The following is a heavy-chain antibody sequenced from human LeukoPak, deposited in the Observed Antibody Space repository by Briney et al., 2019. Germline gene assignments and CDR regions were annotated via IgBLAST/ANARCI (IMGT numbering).Heavy chain of an antibody. V-gene: IGHV3-7*01. CDR1: GFTFSSYW. CDR3: ARDALDGSSFDY. J-gene: IGHJ4*02. CDR2: IKQDGSEK. D-gene: IGHD6-6*01. Sequence: GGSLRLSCAASGFTFSSYWMSWVRQPPGKGLEWVAYIKQDGSEKYYVDSVKGRFTISRDNAKNSLYLQMNSLRAEDTAVYYCARDALDGSSFDYWGQGTLVTVSS.